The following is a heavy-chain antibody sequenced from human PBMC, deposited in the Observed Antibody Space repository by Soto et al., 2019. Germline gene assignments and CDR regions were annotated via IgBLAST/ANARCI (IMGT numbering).Heavy chain of an antibody. CDR3: ARLGSGNYYLAS. D-gene: IGHD3-10*01. CDR2: IDPSVSYT. J-gene: IGHJ5*02. V-gene: IGHV5-10-1*01. CDR1: GYSFTSYW. Sequence: EVQLEQSGAEVKKPGESLRISCKGSGYSFTSYWISWVRQMPGKGREWMGRIDPSVSYTNYSPSFQGHVTLSADTSISTAYMQWTSLEASDTDMYECARLGSGNYYLASWGQGALVTVSS.